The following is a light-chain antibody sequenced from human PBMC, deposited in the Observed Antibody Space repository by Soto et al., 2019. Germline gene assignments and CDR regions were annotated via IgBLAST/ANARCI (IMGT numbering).Light chain of an antibody. Sequence: EVVMTQSPATLSVSPGESATLSCRASQTVSSNLAWYQQKPGQAPRLLIDGSFTRATGVPARFSASRSGTEFTLTITSPQSEDFALYVCQQFNNLPYSFGQGTKLEIK. CDR1: QTVSSN. J-gene: IGKJ2*03. CDR3: QQFNNLPYS. CDR2: GSF. V-gene: IGKV3-15*01.